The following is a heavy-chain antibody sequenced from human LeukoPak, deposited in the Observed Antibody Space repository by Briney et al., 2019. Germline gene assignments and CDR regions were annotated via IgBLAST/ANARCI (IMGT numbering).Heavy chain of an antibody. J-gene: IGHJ6*03. D-gene: IGHD6-19*01. CDR2: IYTSGST. V-gene: IGHV4-61*02. CDR1: GGSISSGSSY. Sequence: SETLSLTCTVSGGSISSGSSYWSWLRQPAGKGLEWIGRIYTSGSTNYNPSLKSRVTISVDTSKNQFSLKLSSVTAADTAVYYCARDKGSSGWTSYYYYYMDVWGKGTTVTVSS. CDR3: ARDKGSSGWTSYYYYYMDV.